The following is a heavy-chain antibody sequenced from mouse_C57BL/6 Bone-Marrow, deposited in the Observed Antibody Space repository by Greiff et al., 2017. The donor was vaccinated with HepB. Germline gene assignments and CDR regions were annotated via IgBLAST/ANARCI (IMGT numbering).Heavy chain of an antibody. CDR2: ISNLAYSI. J-gene: IGHJ3*01. V-gene: IGHV5-15*01. CDR3: ARGRGNWFAY. CDR1: GFTFSDYG. Sequence: DVHLVESGGGLVQPGGSLKLSCAASGFTFSDYGMAWVRQAPRKGPEWVAFISNLAYSIYYADTVTGRFTISRENAKNTLYLKMSSLRSEDTAMYYCARGRGNWFAYWGQGTLVTVSA.